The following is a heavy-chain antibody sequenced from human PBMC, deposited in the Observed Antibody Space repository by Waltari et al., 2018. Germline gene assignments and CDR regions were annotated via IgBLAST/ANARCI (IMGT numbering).Heavy chain of an antibody. Sequence: QVQLVQSGAEVEKPGDSVKVSCKAAGYTFPSYYMHWGRQAPGQVLEWMGRINPSGGSTSYGQKFQGRVTMTRDTSTSTVYMELSSLRSEDTAVYYCAKSTPGQQLAIDYWGQGTLVTVSS. CDR1: GYTFPSYY. CDR2: INPSGGST. D-gene: IGHD6-13*01. V-gene: IGHV1-46*03. J-gene: IGHJ4*02. CDR3: AKSTPGQQLAIDY.